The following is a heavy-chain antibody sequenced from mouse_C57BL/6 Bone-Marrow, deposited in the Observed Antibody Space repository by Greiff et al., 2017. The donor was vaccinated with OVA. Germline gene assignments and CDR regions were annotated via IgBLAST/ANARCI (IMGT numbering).Heavy chain of an antibody. V-gene: IGHV14-4*01. J-gene: IGHJ2*01. CDR1: GFNIKDDY. Sequence: VQLQQSGAELVRPGASVKLSCTASGFNIKDDYMHWVKQRPEQGLEWIGLIDPVNGDTEYASKFPGTATITADTSSNTAYLQLRSLTSEDTAVSYLPAYYDYEYWGQGTTLTVSS. CDR3: PAYYDYEY. D-gene: IGHD2-4*01. CDR2: IDPVNGDT.